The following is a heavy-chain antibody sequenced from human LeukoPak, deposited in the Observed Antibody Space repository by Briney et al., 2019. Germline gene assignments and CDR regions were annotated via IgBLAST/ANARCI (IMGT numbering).Heavy chain of an antibody. CDR2: IYYSGST. Sequence: SETLSLTCTVSGGSISSYYWSWIRQPPGKGLEWIGYIYYSGSTNYNPSLKSRVTISVDTSKNQFSLKLSSVTAADTAVYYCARGLGGTGASYFDYWGQGTLVTVSS. J-gene: IGHJ4*02. D-gene: IGHD1-1*01. CDR1: GGSISSYY. CDR3: ARGLGGTGASYFDY. V-gene: IGHV4-59*01.